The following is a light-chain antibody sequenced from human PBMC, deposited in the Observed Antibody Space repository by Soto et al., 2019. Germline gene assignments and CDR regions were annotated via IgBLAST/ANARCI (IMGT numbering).Light chain of an antibody. V-gene: IGKV3-11*01. CDR3: QQRSNWPPT. CDR2: DVS. J-gene: IGKJ4*01. CDR1: HTVANF. Sequence: DTELIQSPATLSLSPGERATLSCRASHTVANFLAWYQHKAGQAPRLLIYDVSNRATGIPARFSGSGSGTDVTLTISSLEPDDFAVYYCQQRSNWPPTFGGGTNVEIK.